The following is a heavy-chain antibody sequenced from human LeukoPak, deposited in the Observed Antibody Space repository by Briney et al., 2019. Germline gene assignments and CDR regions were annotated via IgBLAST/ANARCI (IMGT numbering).Heavy chain of an antibody. CDR2: IYYSGST. CDR1: GGSVSSGSYY. V-gene: IGHV4-61*01. D-gene: IGHD3-10*01. Sequence: SETLSLTCTVSGGSVSSGSYYWSWIRQPPGKGLEWIGYIYYSGSTNYNPSLKSRVTISVDTSKNQFSLKLSSVTAADTAVYYCARVRPSMVRGWYFDYWGQGTLVTVSS. J-gene: IGHJ4*02. CDR3: ARVRPSMVRGWYFDY.